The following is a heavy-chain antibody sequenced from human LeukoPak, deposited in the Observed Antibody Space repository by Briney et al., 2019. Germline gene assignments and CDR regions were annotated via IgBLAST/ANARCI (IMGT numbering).Heavy chain of an antibody. D-gene: IGHD2-15*01. Sequence: ASVKVSCKASGYTFTSYYMHWVRQAPGQGLEWMGVINPSGSSTTCAQKFQGRVILTRDTSTSTVYMDLSSLRSEDTAVYYCARGSTRCYMDVWGKGTTVTVSS. J-gene: IGHJ6*03. V-gene: IGHV1-46*01. CDR3: ARGSTRCYMDV. CDR1: GYTFTSYY. CDR2: INPSGSST.